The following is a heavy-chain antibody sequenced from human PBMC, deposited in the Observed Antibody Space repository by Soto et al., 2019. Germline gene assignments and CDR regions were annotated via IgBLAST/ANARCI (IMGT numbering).Heavy chain of an antibody. CDR3: AKDFSLEGILPFDY. J-gene: IGHJ4*02. Sequence: GGSLRLSCAASGFTFSSYTMSWVRQAPGKGLEWVSAISGSGGSTYYADSVKGRFTISRDNSKNTLYLQMNSLRAEDTAVYYCAKDFSLEGILPFDYWGQGTLVTVSS. V-gene: IGHV3-23*01. D-gene: IGHD3-3*01. CDR2: ISGSGGST. CDR1: GFTFSSYT.